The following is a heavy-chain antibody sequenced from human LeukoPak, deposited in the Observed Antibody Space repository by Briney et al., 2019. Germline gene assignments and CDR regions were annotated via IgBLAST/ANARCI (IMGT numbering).Heavy chain of an antibody. CDR2: INHSGTT. D-gene: IGHD3-10*01. Sequence: SETLSLTCAVYGESFSDFYWSWMRHPPGEGGEWSGEINHSGTTNYNPSLKIRGTMSVDTSKNQFSLKLSSATAADTATYYCARFRSGVVMTFYYYYMDVWGEGSTVSVSS. CDR1: GESFSDFY. V-gene: IGHV4-34*01. J-gene: IGHJ6*03. CDR3: ARFRSGVVMTFYYYYMDV.